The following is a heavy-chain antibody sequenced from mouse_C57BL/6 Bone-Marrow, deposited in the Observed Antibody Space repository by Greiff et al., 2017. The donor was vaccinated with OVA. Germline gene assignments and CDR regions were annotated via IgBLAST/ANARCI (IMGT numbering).Heavy chain of an antibody. CDR3: AREKITTVVEDWYFDV. Sequence: EVQLQQSGPELVKPGASVKISCKASGYSFTGYYMNWVKQSPEKSLEWIGEINPSTGGTTYNQKFKAKATLTVDKSSSTAYMQLKSLTSEDSAVYYCAREKITTVVEDWYFDVWGTGTTVTVSS. D-gene: IGHD1-1*01. V-gene: IGHV1-42*01. CDR2: INPSTGGT. CDR1: GYSFTGYY. J-gene: IGHJ1*03.